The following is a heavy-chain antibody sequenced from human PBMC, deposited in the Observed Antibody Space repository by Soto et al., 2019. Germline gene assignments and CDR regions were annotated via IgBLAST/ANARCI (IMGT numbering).Heavy chain of an antibody. CDR3: ARDQYFFDSSVYYDH. J-gene: IGHJ5*02. D-gene: IGHD3-22*01. CDR1: GYTFVSSG. V-gene: IGHV1-18*04. CDR2: ISPYNGNT. Sequence: ALVKVCCESSGYTFVSSGISWERLVPGQWLEWMGWISPYNGNTNFAQRFQGRVTLTTDTSSDIVYMDLGSLKSDDTAGYYCARDQYFFDSSVYYDHWGQGTLVNVSS.